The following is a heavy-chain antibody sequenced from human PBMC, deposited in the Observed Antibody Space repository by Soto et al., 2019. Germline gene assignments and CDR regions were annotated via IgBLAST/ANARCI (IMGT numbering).Heavy chain of an antibody. CDR1: GFTFSDHY. D-gene: IGHD5-18*01. CDR3: ASVRGYSYGYFYYYGMDV. CDR2: TRNKANSYTT. V-gene: IGHV3-72*01. J-gene: IGHJ6*02. Sequence: TGGSLRLSCAASGFTFSDHYMDWVRQAPGKGLEWVGRTRNKANSYTTEYAASVKGRFTISRDDSKNSLYLQMNSLKTEDTAVYYCASVRGYSYGYFYYYGMDVWGQGRTVTVYS.